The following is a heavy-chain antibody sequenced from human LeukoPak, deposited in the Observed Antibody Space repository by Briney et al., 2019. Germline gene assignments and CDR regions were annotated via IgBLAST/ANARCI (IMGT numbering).Heavy chain of an antibody. D-gene: IGHD3-10*01. J-gene: IGHJ4*02. V-gene: IGHV4-39*01. Sequence: PSETLSLTCTVSGGSISSSSYYWGWIRQTPGKGLEWIGSIYYSGSTYYNPSLKSRVTISVDTSKNQFSLKLSSVTAADTAVYYCALLYYGSGSYYIPDYWGQGTLVAVSS. CDR3: ALLYYGSGSYYIPDY. CDR1: GGSISSSSYY. CDR2: IYYSGST.